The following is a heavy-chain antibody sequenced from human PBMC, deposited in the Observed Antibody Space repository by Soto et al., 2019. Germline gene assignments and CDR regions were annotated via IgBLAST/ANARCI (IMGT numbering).Heavy chain of an antibody. CDR2: IYSSGST. Sequence: QVQLQESGPGLVKPSETLSLTCSVSGGSISSYHWSWIRQPPGKGLEWIGYIYSSGSTNYNPSLKSRVTISVDTSKNQFSLKLSSVTAADTAVYYCAREGGSSWYGSTNWFDPWGQGTLVTVSS. D-gene: IGHD6-13*01. CDR1: GGSISSYH. CDR3: AREGGSSWYGSTNWFDP. J-gene: IGHJ5*02. V-gene: IGHV4-59*01.